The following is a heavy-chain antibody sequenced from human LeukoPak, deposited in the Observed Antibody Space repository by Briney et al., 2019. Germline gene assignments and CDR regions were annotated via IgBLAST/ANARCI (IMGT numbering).Heavy chain of an antibody. V-gene: IGHV1-18*01. J-gene: IGHJ4*02. CDR2: ISAYNGNT. D-gene: IGHD5-18*01. CDR3: ARVNGRRGYSYGNDY. Sequence: GASVKVSCKASGYTFTSYGISWVRQAPGQGLEWMGWISAYNGNTNYAQKLQGRVTMTTDTSTSTAYMELRSPRSDDTAVYYCARVNGRRGYSYGNDYWGQGTLVTVSS. CDR1: GYTFTSYG.